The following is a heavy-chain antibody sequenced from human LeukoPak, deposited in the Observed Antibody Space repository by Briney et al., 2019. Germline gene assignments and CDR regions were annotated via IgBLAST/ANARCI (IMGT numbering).Heavy chain of an antibody. D-gene: IGHD1-20*01. CDR3: ARVRYNYSQGRGLLYYFDY. Sequence: SETLSLTCTVSGGSISSSSYYWGWIRQPPGKGLEWIGSIYYSGSTYYNPSLKSRVTISVDTSKNQFSLKLSSVTAADTAVYYCARVRYNYSQGRGLLYYFDYWGQGTLVTVSS. J-gene: IGHJ4*02. CDR1: GGSISSSSYY. V-gene: IGHV4-39*01. CDR2: IYYSGST.